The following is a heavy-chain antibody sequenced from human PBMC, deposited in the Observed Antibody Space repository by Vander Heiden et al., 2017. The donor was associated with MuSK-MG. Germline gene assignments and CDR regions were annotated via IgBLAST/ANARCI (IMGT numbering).Heavy chain of an antibody. J-gene: IGHJ4*02. V-gene: IGHV4-59*08. CDR2: DLYSGSS. CDR1: VVPIDTYY. D-gene: IGHD6-19*01. CDR3: ARNRLAENSGCRFFDY. Sequence: QLQLHDPRPGLVKPPAPLSLTCSVAVVPIDTYYVTSPRQPPGRGLEWIGYDLYSGSSNYSPARRGRATISVDTSKNQGPLKITSVKGAETAVYYCARNRLAENSGCRFFDYWGQGILVRVS.